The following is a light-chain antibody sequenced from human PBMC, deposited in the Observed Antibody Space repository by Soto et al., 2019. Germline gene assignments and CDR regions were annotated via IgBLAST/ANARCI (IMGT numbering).Light chain of an antibody. CDR3: QQYYSAPWT. CDR2: WAS. Sequence: DIVMTQSPDSLAVSLGERGTINCKSSQSVLYSSNNRHYLAWYQQKPGQPPKLLIYWASTRESGVPDRFSGSGSGTDFTLTISSLQAEDVAVYYCQQYYSAPWTFGQGTKVEIK. CDR1: QSVLYSSNNRHY. V-gene: IGKV4-1*01. J-gene: IGKJ1*01.